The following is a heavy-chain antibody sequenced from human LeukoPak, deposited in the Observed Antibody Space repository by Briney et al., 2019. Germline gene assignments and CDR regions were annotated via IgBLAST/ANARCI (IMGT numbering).Heavy chain of an antibody. CDR3: AKDQCSSATWLACRLFDY. V-gene: IGHV3-30-3*01. D-gene: IGHD2-2*01. CDR2: ISYDGSKK. Sequence: GGSLRLSCADSGFTFSSYTMHWVRQAPGKGLEWVAVISYDGSKKYYADSVKGRFTISRDNSKNTLFLQMNSLRVEDTAVYYCAKDQCSSATWLACRLFDYWGQGTLVTVSS. CDR1: GFTFSSYT. J-gene: IGHJ4*02.